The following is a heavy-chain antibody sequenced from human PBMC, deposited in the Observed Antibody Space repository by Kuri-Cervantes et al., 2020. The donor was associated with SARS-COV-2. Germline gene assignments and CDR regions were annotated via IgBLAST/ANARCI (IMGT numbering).Heavy chain of an antibody. V-gene: IGHV3-30*04. Sequence: WGSLRLSCAASGFTSSSYAMHWVRQAPGKGLEWVAVISYDGSNKYYADSVKGRLTISRDNSKNTLYLQMNSLRAEDTAVYYCARDEDSGSYYPDAFDIWGQGTMVTVSS. J-gene: IGHJ3*02. CDR1: GFTSSSYA. CDR3: ARDEDSGSYYPDAFDI. CDR2: ISYDGSNK. D-gene: IGHD1-26*01.